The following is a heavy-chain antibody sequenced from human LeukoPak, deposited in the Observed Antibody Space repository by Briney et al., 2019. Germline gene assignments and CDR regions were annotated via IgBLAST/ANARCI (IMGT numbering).Heavy chain of an antibody. CDR1: GGSFSGYY. CDR2: INHSGST. D-gene: IGHD2-2*01. Sequence: PSETLSLTCAVYGGSFSGYYWSWIRQPPGKGLEWIGEINHSGSTNYNPSLKSRVTISVDTSKNQFSLKLSSVTAADTAVYYCARGGCSSTSCYVYYYYYYYMDVWGKGTTVTVSS. V-gene: IGHV4-34*01. CDR3: ARGGCSSTSCYVYYYYYYYMDV. J-gene: IGHJ6*03.